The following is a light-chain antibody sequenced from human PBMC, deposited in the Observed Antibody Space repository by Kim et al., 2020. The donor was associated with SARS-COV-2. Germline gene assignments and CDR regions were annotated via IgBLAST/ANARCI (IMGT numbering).Light chain of an antibody. J-gene: IGKJ4*01. CDR3: QQRTSLPTVT. CDR1: QCISSY. Sequence: EIVLTQSPATLSLSPGERATLSCRASQCISSYLAWYQQKPGQAPRLLIYDASNRATGIPARFSGSGSGTDFTLTISSLEPEDFAVYYCQQRTSLPTVTFGGGTKVEIK. CDR2: DAS. V-gene: IGKV3-11*01.